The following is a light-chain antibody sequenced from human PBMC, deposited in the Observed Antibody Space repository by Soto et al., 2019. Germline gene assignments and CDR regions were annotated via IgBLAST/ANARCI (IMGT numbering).Light chain of an antibody. CDR3: QQYNSYSWT. CDR2: KAS. J-gene: IGKJ1*01. Sequence: DIQMTQSPSTLSGSVGDRVTITCRASQTISSWLAWYQQRPGKAPKLLIYKASNLESGVPSRFSGSGSGTEFTLIISRLQPDDFATYYCQQYNSYSWTFGQGTKVDIK. V-gene: IGKV1-5*03. CDR1: QTISSW.